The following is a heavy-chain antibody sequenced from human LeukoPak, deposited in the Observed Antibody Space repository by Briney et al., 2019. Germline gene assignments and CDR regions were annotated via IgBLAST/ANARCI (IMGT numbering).Heavy chain of an antibody. CDR1: GFTFSSYS. D-gene: IGHD2-2*01. Sequence: GGSLRLSCAASGFTFSSYSMNWVRQAPGKGLEWVSSISSSSYIYYADSVKGRFTISRDNAKNSLYLQMNSLRAEDTAVYYCARDLNPIVVVPAAMLVGYWGQGTLVTVSS. CDR3: ARDLNPIVVVPAAMLVGY. J-gene: IGHJ4*02. CDR2: ISSSSYI. V-gene: IGHV3-21*01.